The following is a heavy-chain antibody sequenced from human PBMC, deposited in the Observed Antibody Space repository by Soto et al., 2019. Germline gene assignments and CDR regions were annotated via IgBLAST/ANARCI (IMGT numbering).Heavy chain of an antibody. Sequence: PGGSLRLSCAASGFTFSSYAMSWVRQAPGKGLEWVSAISGSGGSTYYADSVKGRFTISRDNSKNTLYLQMNSLRAEDTAVYYCAKVRANIVVVPAAPAVYYYYGMDVWGQGTTVTVSS. CDR2: ISGSGGST. D-gene: IGHD2-2*01. J-gene: IGHJ6*02. CDR3: AKVRANIVVVPAAPAVYYYYGMDV. CDR1: GFTFSSYA. V-gene: IGHV3-23*01.